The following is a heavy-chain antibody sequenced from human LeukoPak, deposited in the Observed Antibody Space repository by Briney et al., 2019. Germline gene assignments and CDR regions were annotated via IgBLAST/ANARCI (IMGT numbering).Heavy chain of an antibody. CDR1: GFTFSSCD. CDR2: IGTAGDT. D-gene: IGHD6-19*01. Sequence: GGSLRLSCAASGFTFSSCDMHWVRQATGKGLEWVSAIGTAGDTYYPGSVKGRFTISRENAKNSLYLQMDSLRAGDTAVYYCARGRGYSSGWFGSDEYYFDYWGQGTLVTVSS. V-gene: IGHV3-13*01. J-gene: IGHJ4*02. CDR3: ARGRGYSSGWFGSDEYYFDY.